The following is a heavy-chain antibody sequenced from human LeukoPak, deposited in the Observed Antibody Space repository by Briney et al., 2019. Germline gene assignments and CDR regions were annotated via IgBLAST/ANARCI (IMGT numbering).Heavy chain of an antibody. D-gene: IGHD3-16*01. V-gene: IGHV3-30*02. CDR3: AKGRGIAGSTELTFDY. J-gene: IGHJ4*02. CDR2: IRYDGSNK. CDR1: GFTFSSYG. Sequence: GGSLRLSCAASGFTFSSYGMHWVRQAPGKGLEWVAFIRYDGSNKYYADSVKGRFTISRDNSKNTLYLQMNSLRAGDTAVYYCAKGRGIAGSTELTFDYWGQGTLVTVSS.